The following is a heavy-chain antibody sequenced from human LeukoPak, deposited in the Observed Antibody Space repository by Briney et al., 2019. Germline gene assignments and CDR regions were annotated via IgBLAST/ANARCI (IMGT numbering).Heavy chain of an antibody. Sequence: GGSLRLSCAASGFTFDDYAMHWVRQAPGKGLEWVSGISWNSGSIGYADSVKGRFTISRDNSKNTLYLQMNSLRAEDTAVYYCAREPDGYNPPDYWGQGTLVTVSS. J-gene: IGHJ4*02. CDR1: GFTFDDYA. V-gene: IGHV3-9*01. CDR3: AREPDGYNPPDY. CDR2: ISWNSGSI. D-gene: IGHD5-24*01.